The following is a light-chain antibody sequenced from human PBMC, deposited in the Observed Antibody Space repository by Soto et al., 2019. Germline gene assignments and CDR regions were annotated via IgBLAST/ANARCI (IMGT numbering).Light chain of an antibody. Sequence: DIKMNQSPSPLSASVRDRVTVTCRASQSISRYLNWYQQKPGNAPKLLIYAASNLQSGVPSRFSGSGSGTDFTLTISSLHPEDFATYFCQQSHTPPLTFGGGTKVDIK. CDR1: QSISRY. CDR3: QQSHTPPLT. J-gene: IGKJ4*01. V-gene: IGKV1-39*01. CDR2: AAS.